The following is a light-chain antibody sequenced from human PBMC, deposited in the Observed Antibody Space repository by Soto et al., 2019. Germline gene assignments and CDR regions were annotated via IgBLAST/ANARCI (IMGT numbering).Light chain of an antibody. J-gene: IGKJ5*01. CDR2: GAS. CDR1: QSVHTF. V-gene: IGKV3-11*01. Sequence: EIVLTQSPDTLSLSPGEGASLSCRASQSVHTFLAWYQQKPGQPPRLLIYGASTRATGFPARFSGSGSGTDFTLTISSLEPEDFAVYYCHQRSNWPPDTFGQGTRLDI. CDR3: HQRSNWPPDT.